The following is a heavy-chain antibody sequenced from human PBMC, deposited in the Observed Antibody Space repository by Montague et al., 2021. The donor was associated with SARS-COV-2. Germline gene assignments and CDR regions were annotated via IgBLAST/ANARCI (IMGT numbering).Heavy chain of an antibody. CDR2: ISHSGST. CDR3: ARFAYPPLFIASYYGMDV. Sequence: SETLSLTCAVYGGSFSGYYWSWIRQPPGKGLEWIGEISHSGSTNYNPPLKSRVTISIDTSKNQFSLKLSSVTAADTAVYYCARFAYPPLFIASYYGMDVWGQGTTVTVSS. CDR1: GGSFSGYY. D-gene: IGHD2-2*01. J-gene: IGHJ6*02. V-gene: IGHV4-34*01.